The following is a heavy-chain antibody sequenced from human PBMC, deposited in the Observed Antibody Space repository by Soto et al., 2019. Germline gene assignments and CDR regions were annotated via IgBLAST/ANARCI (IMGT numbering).Heavy chain of an antibody. CDR3: ARGGPVIIPAATNWFDP. V-gene: IGHV1-69*06. J-gene: IGHJ5*02. CDR2: IIPIFGTP. D-gene: IGHD6-25*01. CDR1: GGGFNSYS. Sequence: QVQLVQSGAEVKKPGSSVKVSCKSSGGGFNSYSISWVRQAPGQGLEWMGVIIPIFGTPTYAQKFQGRVTITVDKSTSTAYMEVSRLTSEDTAVYYCARGGPVIIPAATNWFDPWGQGTLVTVSS.